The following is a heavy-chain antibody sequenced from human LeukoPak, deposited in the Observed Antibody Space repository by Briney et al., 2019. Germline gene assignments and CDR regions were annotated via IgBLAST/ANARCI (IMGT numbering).Heavy chain of an antibody. Sequence: GGSLRLSCAASGFTFSSYSMNWVRQAPGKGLEWVSSISSSSSYIYYADSVKGRFTISRDNAKNSLYLQMNSLRAEDTAVYYCARGYYYDSSGYYEVFDYWGQGTLVTVSS. CDR1: GFTFSSYS. J-gene: IGHJ4*02. CDR2: ISSSSSYI. CDR3: ARGYYYDSSGYYEVFDY. D-gene: IGHD3-22*01. V-gene: IGHV3-21*04.